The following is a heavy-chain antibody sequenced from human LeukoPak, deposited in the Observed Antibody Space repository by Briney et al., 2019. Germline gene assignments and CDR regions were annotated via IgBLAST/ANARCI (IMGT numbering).Heavy chain of an antibody. CDR3: ARKVPAIAAAGRGWFDP. CDR1: GYTFTYHY. V-gene: IGHV1-18*04. J-gene: IGHJ5*02. Sequence: GASVKVSCKASGYTFTYHYLHWVRQAPGQALEWMGWTSAYNGNTNYAQKLQGRVTMTTDTSTSTAYMELRSLRSDDTAVYYCARKVPAIAAAGRGWFDPWGQGTLVTVSS. D-gene: IGHD6-13*01. CDR2: TSAYNGNT.